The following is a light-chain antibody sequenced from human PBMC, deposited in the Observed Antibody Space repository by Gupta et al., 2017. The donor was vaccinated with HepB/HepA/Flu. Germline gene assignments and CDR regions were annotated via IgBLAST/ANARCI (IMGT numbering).Light chain of an antibody. CDR2: SAS. CDR1: QSISDN. V-gene: IGKV3-15*01. J-gene: IGKJ4*01. Sequence: EVVLTQSPATLSVSPGERATLSCRASQSISDNLAWYQQKPGQAPRLLIFSASTRATGVPARCSGSVSGTEFTLTISSLQSEDFAVYYCQQYNNWPRLTFGGGTKVEIK. CDR3: QQYNNWPRLT.